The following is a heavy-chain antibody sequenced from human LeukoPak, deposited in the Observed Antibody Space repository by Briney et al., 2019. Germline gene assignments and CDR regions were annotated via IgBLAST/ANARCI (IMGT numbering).Heavy chain of an antibody. CDR3: ARGGYNWNYVDY. D-gene: IGHD1-20*01. CDR2: IYYTGST. V-gene: IGHV4-59*01. Sequence: SETLSLTCGVSGGAITNYYWNWIRQAPGKGLEWLGYIYYTGSTTYNPSVKSRITISLDTSKKQISLKLRSVTAEDTAVYYCARGGYNWNYVDYWGQGTLVTVSS. CDR1: GGAITNYY. J-gene: IGHJ4*02.